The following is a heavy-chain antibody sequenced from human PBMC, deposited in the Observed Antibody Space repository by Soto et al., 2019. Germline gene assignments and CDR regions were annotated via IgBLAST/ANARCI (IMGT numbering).Heavy chain of an antibody. CDR2: ISGGGGTI. J-gene: IGHJ6*02. D-gene: IGHD3-16*01. Sequence: EVQLLESGGALEQPGGSLTLSCAVSGFSFNAYGMSWVRQAPGKGLEWISFISGGGGTIYYADSVKGRFISSRDNSKSTLYLQMTSLSVDDTAVYYCARQGGRRTYYYYYGMDVWGQGTTVTVSS. CDR3: ARQGGRRTYYYYYGMDV. V-gene: IGHV3-23*01. CDR1: GFSFNAYG.